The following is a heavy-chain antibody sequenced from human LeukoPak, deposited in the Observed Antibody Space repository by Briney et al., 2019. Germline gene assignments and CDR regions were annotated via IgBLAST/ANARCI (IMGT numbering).Heavy chain of an antibody. V-gene: IGHV3-15*01. D-gene: IGHD2-2*03. CDR3: TTDPGVSGYSDY. J-gene: IGHJ4*02. Sequence: PGGSLRLSCAASGFTFSNAWMSWVRQAPGKGLEWVGRIKSKTDGGTTDYAAPVKGRFTISRDDSKNTLYLQMDSLKTEDTAVYYCTTDPGVSGYSDYWGQGTLVTVSS. CDR1: GFTFSNAW. CDR2: IKSKTDGGTT.